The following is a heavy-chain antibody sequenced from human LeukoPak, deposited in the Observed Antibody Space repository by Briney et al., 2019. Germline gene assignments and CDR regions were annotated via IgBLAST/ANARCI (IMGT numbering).Heavy chain of an antibody. CDR1: GGSISSYG. CDR3: AKQGEIRQDYYMDV. CDR2: IIPVFGTA. J-gene: IGHJ6*03. V-gene: IGHV1-69*06. D-gene: IGHD1/OR15-1a*01. Sequence: SVKVSCKASGGSISSYGISWVRQAPGQGLEWMGRIIPVFGTANYAQKFQDRVTITADTVSNTAYMELTSMTSEDTAVYFCAKQGEIRQDYYMDVWGNGTAVTVSS.